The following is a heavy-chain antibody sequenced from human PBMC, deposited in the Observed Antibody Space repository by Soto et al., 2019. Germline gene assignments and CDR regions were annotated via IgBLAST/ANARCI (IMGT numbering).Heavy chain of an antibody. CDR1: GFTVNNYA. V-gene: IGHV3-23*01. Sequence: EVQLLESGGGLVQPGGSLRLSCAASGFTVNNYAMSWVRQAPGKGLEWVSALSGSGGSTYYADSVKGRFTISRDNSQNPVYLEMNSLRGEDTGIYFCCTGGDYYYYGMDVWGQGTMVTVSS. CDR3: CTGGDYYYYGMDV. J-gene: IGHJ6*02. CDR2: LSGSGGST.